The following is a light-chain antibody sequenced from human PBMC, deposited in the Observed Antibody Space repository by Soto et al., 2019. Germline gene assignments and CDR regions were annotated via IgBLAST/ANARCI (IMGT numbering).Light chain of an antibody. CDR3: QQYGSSGT. CDR1: QSVDSN. J-gene: IGKJ1*01. CDR2: GAS. V-gene: IGKV3-20*01. Sequence: EIVMTQSPATLSVSPGERATLYCRASQSVDSNLAWYQQKPGQAPRLLIYGASNRATGIPDRFSGSGSGTDFTLTISRLEPEEFAVYYCQQYGSSGTFGQGTKVDIK.